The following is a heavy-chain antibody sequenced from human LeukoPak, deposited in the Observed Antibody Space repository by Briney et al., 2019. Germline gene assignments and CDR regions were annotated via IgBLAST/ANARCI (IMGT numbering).Heavy chain of an antibody. CDR1: GASIGSYY. CDR2: IYSSGST. CDR3: ARVDYYGSGSYYTPIFGYYYYGMDV. Sequence: SETLSLTCTVSGASIGSYYWNWIRQPAGKGLEWIGRIYSSGSTNYNPSLKSRVTMSVDTSKNQFSLKLRSVTAADTAVYYCARVDYYGSGSYYTPIFGYYYYGMDVWGQGTTVTVSS. D-gene: IGHD3-10*01. V-gene: IGHV4-4*07. J-gene: IGHJ6*02.